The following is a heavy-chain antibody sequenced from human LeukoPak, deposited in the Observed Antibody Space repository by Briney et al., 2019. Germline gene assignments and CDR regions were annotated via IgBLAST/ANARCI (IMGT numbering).Heavy chain of an antibody. V-gene: IGHV3-7*01. CDR1: GFTFSNYW. Sequence: QTGGSLRLSCAASGFTFSNYWMAWVRQAPGKGPEWVANINLDGSQKYYVDSVKGRFTISRDNAENSLYLQMNSLRAEDTAVYYCASLGAFDIWGQGTMVTVSS. CDR3: ASLGAFDI. J-gene: IGHJ3*02. CDR2: INLDGSQK.